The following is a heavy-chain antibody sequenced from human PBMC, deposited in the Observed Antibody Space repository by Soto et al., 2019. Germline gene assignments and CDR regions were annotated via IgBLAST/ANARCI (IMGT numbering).Heavy chain of an antibody. Sequence: QVQLQESGPGLVKPSETLSLTCTVSGGSISNYYWSWIRQPPGKGLEWIGYKFYFGSTNYNPSLKSRVTISVDTSKNQFSLKLSSVTAADTAVYFCARHSPDFDWLSQFDYWGQGALVTVSS. CDR1: GGSISNYY. J-gene: IGHJ4*02. D-gene: IGHD3-9*01. V-gene: IGHV4-59*08. CDR2: KFYFGST. CDR3: ARHSPDFDWLSQFDY.